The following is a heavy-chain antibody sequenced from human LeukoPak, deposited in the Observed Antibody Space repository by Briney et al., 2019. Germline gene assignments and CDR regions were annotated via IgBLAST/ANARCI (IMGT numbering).Heavy chain of an antibody. D-gene: IGHD5-12*01. CDR3: ARGQSGLSV. J-gene: IGHJ4*02. V-gene: IGHV3-7*01. CDR1: GFTFSSYW. Sequence: GGSLRLSCAASGFTFSSYWMSWVRQAPGKGLEWVANIKPDGSEKYYVGSVKGRFTNSRDNAKNSLYLQMNSLRAEDTAVYYCARGQSGLSVWGQGTLVTVSS. CDR2: IKPDGSEK.